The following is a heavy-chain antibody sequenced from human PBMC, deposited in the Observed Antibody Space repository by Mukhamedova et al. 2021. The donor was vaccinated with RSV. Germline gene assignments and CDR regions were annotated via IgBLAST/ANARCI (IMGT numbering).Heavy chain of an antibody. V-gene: IGHV3-20*01. CDR1: SIETYG. Sequence: SIETYGMNWVRQAPGKGLEWVSASCANDACTGYADSVKGRFTIARDNTKKSLYLQMNDLRAEYTALYHCVRDISYGAFDIWGQG. J-gene: IGHJ3*02. CDR2: SCANDACT. CDR3: VRDISYGAFDI. D-gene: IGHD3-10*01.